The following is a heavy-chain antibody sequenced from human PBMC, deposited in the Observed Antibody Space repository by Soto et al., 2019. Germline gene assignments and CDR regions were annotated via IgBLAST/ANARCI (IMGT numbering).Heavy chain of an antibody. CDR3: ASRSSGWYFDY. CDR1: AFTFKNHW. CDR2: ISGSGGST. Sequence: GGSLRLSCAASAFTFKNHWMHWVRQVPGKGPVWVSRISGSGGSTYYADSVKGRFTISRDNSKNTLYLQMNSLRAEDTAVYYCASRSSGWYFDYWGQGTLVTVSS. D-gene: IGHD6-19*01. V-gene: IGHV3-23*01. J-gene: IGHJ4*02.